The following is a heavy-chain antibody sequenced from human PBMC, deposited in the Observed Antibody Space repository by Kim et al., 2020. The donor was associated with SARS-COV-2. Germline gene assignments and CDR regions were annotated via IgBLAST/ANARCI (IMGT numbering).Heavy chain of an antibody. Sequence: ASVKVSCKVSGYTLTELSMHWVRQAPGKGLEWMGGFDPEDGETIYAQKFQGRVTMTEDTSTDTAYMELSSLRSEDTAVYYCATDRITMVRGVRSPKPPLDYWGQGTLVTVSS. V-gene: IGHV1-24*01. CDR3: ATDRITMVRGVRSPKPPLDY. J-gene: IGHJ4*02. CDR1: GYTLTELS. CDR2: FDPEDGET. D-gene: IGHD3-10*01.